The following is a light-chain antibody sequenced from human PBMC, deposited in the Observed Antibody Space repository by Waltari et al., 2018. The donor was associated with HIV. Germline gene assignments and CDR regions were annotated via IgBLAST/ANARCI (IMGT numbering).Light chain of an antibody. CDR3: NSRDSSGNYV. V-gene: IGLV3-19*01. CDR1: SPRSYY. CDR2: GKN. Sequence: SSELTQDPAVSVALGQTVRITCQGDSPRSYYASWYPQKPGQAPVLVIYGKNNRPSGIPDRFSGSSSGNTASLTITGAQAEDEADYYCNSRDSSGNYVFGTGTKVTVL. J-gene: IGLJ1*01.